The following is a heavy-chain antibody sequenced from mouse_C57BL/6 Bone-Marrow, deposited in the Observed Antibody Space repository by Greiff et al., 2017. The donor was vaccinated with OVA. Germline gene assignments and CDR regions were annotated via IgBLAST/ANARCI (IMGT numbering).Heavy chain of an antibody. J-gene: IGHJ2*01. D-gene: IGHD1-1*01. V-gene: IGHV1-39*01. CDR1: GYSFTDYN. CDR2: INPNYGTT. Sequence: VQLKESGPELVKPGASVKISCKASGYSFTDYNMNWVKQSNGKSLEWIGVINPNYGTTSYNQNFKGKATLTVDQSSSTAYMQLNSLTSEDSAVYYCAKGSPIYYYGLYYFDYWGQGTTLTVSS. CDR3: AKGSPIYYYGLYYFDY.